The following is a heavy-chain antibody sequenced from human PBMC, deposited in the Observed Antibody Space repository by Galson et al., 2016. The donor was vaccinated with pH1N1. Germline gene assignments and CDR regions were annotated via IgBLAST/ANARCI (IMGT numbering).Heavy chain of an antibody. CDR1: GGPLNSHA. V-gene: IGHV1-69*13. CDR3: ARVSGYNSDYIDY. D-gene: IGHD5-18*01. J-gene: IGHJ4*02. CDR2: IVGIFRSA. Sequence: SVKVSCKASGGPLNSHAISWVRQAPGQGLEWMGRIVGIFRSANYAQKFQGRVTITADEFTSTTYMELSSLRSGDTAVYYCARVSGYNSDYIDYWGQGALVTVSS.